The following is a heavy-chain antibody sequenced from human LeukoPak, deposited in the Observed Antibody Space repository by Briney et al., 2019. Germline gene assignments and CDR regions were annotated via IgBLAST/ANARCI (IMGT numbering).Heavy chain of an antibody. CDR3: AKGLERSYDTFDI. Sequence: RGSLRLSCAASGFTFSSYAMSWVRQAPGKGLEWVSAISGSGGSTYYADSVKGRFTISRDNSKNTLYLQMNSLRAEDTAVYFCAKGLERSYDTFDIWGEGRMVTVSS. CDR1: GFTFSSYA. V-gene: IGHV3-23*01. CDR2: ISGSGGST. D-gene: IGHD1-26*01. J-gene: IGHJ3*02.